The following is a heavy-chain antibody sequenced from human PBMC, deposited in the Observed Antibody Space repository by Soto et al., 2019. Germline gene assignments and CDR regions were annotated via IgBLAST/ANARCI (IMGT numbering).Heavy chain of an antibody. D-gene: IGHD3-22*01. V-gene: IGHV3-15*01. J-gene: IGHJ4*02. Sequence: EVQLVESGGGLVKPGGSLRLSCAASGFTFSNAWMSWVRQAPGKGLEWVGRIKSKTDGGTTDYAAPVKGRFTISRDDSKNTLYLQMNSLKTEDTAVDYCTTDDLVTMNDYWGQGTLVTVSS. CDR2: IKSKTDGGTT. CDR1: GFTFSNAW. CDR3: TTDDLVTMNDY.